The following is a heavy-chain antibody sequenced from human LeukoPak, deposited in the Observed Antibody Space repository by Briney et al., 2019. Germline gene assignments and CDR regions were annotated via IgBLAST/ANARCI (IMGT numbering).Heavy chain of an antibody. CDR2: ISAYNGNT. V-gene: IGHV1-18*01. J-gene: IGHJ5*02. Sequence: EASVKSSCKASGYTFTSYGISWVRQAPGQGLEWMGWISAYNGNTNYAQKLQGRVTMTTDTATSTAYMELRSLRSDDTAVYYCARDLPRVIPAAITDHWFDPWGQGTLVTVSS. CDR1: GYTFTSYG. CDR3: ARDLPRVIPAAITDHWFDP. D-gene: IGHD2-2*02.